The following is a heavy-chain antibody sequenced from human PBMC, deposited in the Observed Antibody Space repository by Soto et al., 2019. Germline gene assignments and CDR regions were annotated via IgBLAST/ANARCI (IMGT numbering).Heavy chain of an antibody. V-gene: IGHV1-18*01. J-gene: IGHJ5*02. CDR2: ISAYNGNT. CDR3: ARDAVGATPGDWFEP. CDR1: GYTFTSYG. D-gene: IGHD1-26*01. Sequence: ASGKVSCKASGYTFTSYGISWVRQAPGQGLEWMGWISAYNGNTNYAQKLQGRVTMTTDTSTSTAYMELRSLRSDDTAVYYCARDAVGATPGDWFEPWGQGTLVTVSS.